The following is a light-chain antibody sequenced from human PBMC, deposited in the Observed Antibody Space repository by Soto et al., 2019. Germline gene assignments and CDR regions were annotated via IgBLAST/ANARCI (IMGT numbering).Light chain of an antibody. CDR1: RSISDW. CDR3: LQDYNLHRT. CDR2: DAS. Sequence: DIQMTQSPSSLSPSVGDRVTITCRASRSISDWLAWYQQKPGKAPELLIFDASNLKSGVSSRFSGSGSGTEFTLTISRLQHDDVETYYCLQDYNLHRTLGQGTKVDI. J-gene: IGKJ1*01. V-gene: IGKV1-5*01.